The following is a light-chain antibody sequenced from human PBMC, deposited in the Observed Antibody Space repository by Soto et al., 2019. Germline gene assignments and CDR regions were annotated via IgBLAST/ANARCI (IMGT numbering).Light chain of an antibody. V-gene: IGKV1-33*01. Sequence: IXXXQSPSSLSAXXXXRVTXTXXASQDITNYLIWYQQKPGKAPKLLIYDASSLGTGVSSRFSGSGSGTHFTLTISSLQPEDIATYYCQQFDSVPCTFGQGTKLEMK. J-gene: IGKJ2*02. CDR2: DAS. CDR3: QQFDSVPCT. CDR1: QDITNY.